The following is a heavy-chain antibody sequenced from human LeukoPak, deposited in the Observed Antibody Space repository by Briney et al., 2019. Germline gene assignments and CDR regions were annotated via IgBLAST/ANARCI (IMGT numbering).Heavy chain of an antibody. CDR3: ATSIVPAAIEGYYYYMDV. D-gene: IGHD2-2*01. V-gene: IGHV1-24*01. J-gene: IGHJ6*03. Sequence: ASVTVSCKVSGYTLTELSMHWVRQAPGKGLEWMGGFDPEDGETIYAQKFQGRVTMTEDTSTDTAYVELSSLRSEDTAVYYCATSIVPAAIEGYYYYMDVWGKGTTVTVSS. CDR1: GYTLTELS. CDR2: FDPEDGET.